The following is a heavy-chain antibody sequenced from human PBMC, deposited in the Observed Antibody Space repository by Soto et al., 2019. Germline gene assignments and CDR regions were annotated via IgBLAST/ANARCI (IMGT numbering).Heavy chain of an antibody. CDR2: TSPASANA. CDR1: GFNFRGYY. Sequence: EVQLLESGGGLVQPGGSLRLSCVASGFNFRGYYLAWVRQARGKGPEWVSGTSPASANAPSEDSVKGRFNISRDNSKISPFLQLDSVRAEDTAVYYCAKDLHWYGMDVWGQGTTFTFSS. D-gene: IGHD1-1*01. J-gene: IGHJ6*02. CDR3: AKDLHWYGMDV. V-gene: IGHV3-23*01.